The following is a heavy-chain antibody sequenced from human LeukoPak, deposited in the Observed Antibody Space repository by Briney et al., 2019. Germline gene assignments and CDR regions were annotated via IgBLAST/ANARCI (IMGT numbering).Heavy chain of an antibody. CDR3: ARRDHTGRSHAYLDP. D-gene: IGHD2/OR15-2a*01. Sequence: PSETLSLTCTVSGGSVSTISHFWDWVRQPPGKGLEWIVSLSDTGTTYYSPSLQSRVTMSVDTSRNQFSLKLSSVTAADTAVYYCARRDHTGRSHAYLDPWGRGTLVTVSS. CDR1: GGSVSTISHF. V-gene: IGHV4-39*01. CDR2: LSDTGTT. J-gene: IGHJ5*02.